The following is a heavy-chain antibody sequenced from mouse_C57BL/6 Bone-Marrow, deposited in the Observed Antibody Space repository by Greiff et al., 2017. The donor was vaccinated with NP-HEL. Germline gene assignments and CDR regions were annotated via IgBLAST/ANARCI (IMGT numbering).Heavy chain of an antibody. D-gene: IGHD1-1*01. Sequence: VQLQQSGAELVRPGASVKLSCTASGFNIKDDYMHWVKQRPEEGLEWIGWIDPENGDTAYASKFPGKATITADTSSNTAYLQLSSLTSEDTAVYYCTTDCGSSYPYYAMDYWGQGTSVTVSS. CDR3: TTDCGSSYPYYAMDY. CDR2: IDPENGDT. J-gene: IGHJ4*01. V-gene: IGHV14-4*01. CDR1: GFNIKDDY.